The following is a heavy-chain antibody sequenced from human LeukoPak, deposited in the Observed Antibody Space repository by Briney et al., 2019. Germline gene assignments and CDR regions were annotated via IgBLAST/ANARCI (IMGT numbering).Heavy chain of an antibody. CDR2: IKSNTDGGTT. CDR3: TTVPYYDFWSGYPPLVSS. V-gene: IGHV3-15*01. D-gene: IGHD3-3*01. Sequence: GGSLRLSCAASGFTSTNAWMSWVRQAPGKGLEWVGRIKSNTDGGTTDYAAPVKGRFTISRDDSKDTLYLQMNSLKTEDTAVYYCTTVPYYDFWSGYPPLVSSWGQGTLVTVSS. J-gene: IGHJ5*02. CDR1: GFTSTNAW.